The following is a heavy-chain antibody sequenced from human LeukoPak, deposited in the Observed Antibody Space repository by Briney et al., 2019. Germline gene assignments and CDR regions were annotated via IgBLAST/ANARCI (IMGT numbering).Heavy chain of an antibody. CDR1: GFTFSSQW. Sequence: PGGSLRLSCAASGFTFSSQWMHWVRQAPGKGLVWVSRIYRDGSGIIYADSVKGRSTISRDNAKNTLYLQMNSLRAEDTAVYYCVRAPPSNGYSYHFDIWGQGTMVTVSS. D-gene: IGHD5-18*01. CDR2: IYRDGSGI. J-gene: IGHJ3*02. CDR3: VRAPPSNGYSYHFDI. V-gene: IGHV3-74*01.